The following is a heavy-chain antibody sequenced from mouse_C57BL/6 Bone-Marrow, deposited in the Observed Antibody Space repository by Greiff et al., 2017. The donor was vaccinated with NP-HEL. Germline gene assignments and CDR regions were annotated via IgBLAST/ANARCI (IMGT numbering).Heavy chain of an antibody. D-gene: IGHD1-1*02. J-gene: IGHJ4*01. CDR2: ISYDGSN. CDR3: ASGPYYVAMDY. Sequence: EVQLVESGPGLVKPSQSLSLTCSVTGYSITSGYYWNWIRQFPGNKLEWMGYISYDGSNNYNPSLKNRISITRDTSKNQFFLKLNSVTTEDTATYYCASGPYYVAMDYWGQGTSVTVSS. CDR1: GYSITSGYY. V-gene: IGHV3-6*01.